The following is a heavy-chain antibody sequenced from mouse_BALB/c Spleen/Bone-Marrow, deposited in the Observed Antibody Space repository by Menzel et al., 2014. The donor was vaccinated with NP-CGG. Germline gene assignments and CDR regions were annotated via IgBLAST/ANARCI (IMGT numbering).Heavy chain of an antibody. Sequence: VMLVESGPGLVAPSQSLSITCTVSGFSLTGYGVNWVRQPPGKGLEGLGMIWGDGSTDYNSALKSRLSISKDNSKSQVFLKMHSLQSDDTARYYCARRGDYGAWFAYWGQGTLVTVSA. CDR1: GFSLTGYG. V-gene: IGHV2-6-7*01. J-gene: IGHJ3*01. D-gene: IGHD1-1*01. CDR2: IWGDGST. CDR3: ARRGDYGAWFAY.